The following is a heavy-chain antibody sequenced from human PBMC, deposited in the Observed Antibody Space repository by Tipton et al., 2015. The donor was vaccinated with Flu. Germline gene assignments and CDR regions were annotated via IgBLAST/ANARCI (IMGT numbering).Heavy chain of an antibody. Sequence: TLSLTCTVSGDSISTAIYYWGWVRQPPGKGLEWIGSIYYSGTTYYNPSLKSRVTISVDSSKNEFSLTLASLTAADTAVYYCASAPTMTTFFFWGQGTLVTVSS. J-gene: IGHJ4*02. CDR1: GDSISTAIYY. CDR3: ASAPTMTTFFF. V-gene: IGHV4-39*07. D-gene: IGHD4-17*01. CDR2: IYYSGTT.